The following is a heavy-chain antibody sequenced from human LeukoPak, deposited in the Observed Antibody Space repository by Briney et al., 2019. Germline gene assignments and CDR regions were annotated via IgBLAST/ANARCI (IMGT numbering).Heavy chain of an antibody. J-gene: IGHJ6*03. CDR3: ARRGDTDDYYYYMDV. CDR2: INHSGST. V-gene: IGHV4-34*01. D-gene: IGHD5-18*01. Sequence: SETLSLTCAVYGGSFSGYYWSWIRQPPGKGLEWIGEINHSGSTNYNPSLKSRVIMSVDTSKNQFSLKLSSVTAADTAVYYCARRGDTDDYYYYMDVWGKGTTVTISS. CDR1: GGSFSGYY.